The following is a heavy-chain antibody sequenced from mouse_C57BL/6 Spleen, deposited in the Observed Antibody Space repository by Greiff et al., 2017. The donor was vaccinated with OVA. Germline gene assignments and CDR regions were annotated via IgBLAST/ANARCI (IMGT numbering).Heavy chain of an antibody. Sequence: VQLQQPGAELVKPGASVKLSCKASGYTFTSYWMQWVKQRPGQGLEWIGEIDPSDSYTNYNQKFKGKATLTVDTSSSTAYMQLSSLTSEDSAVYYCAGRGRAYFDYWGQGTTLTVSS. CDR2: IDPSDSYT. D-gene: IGHD3-3*01. CDR3: AGRGRAYFDY. V-gene: IGHV1-50*01. J-gene: IGHJ2*01. CDR1: GYTFTSYW.